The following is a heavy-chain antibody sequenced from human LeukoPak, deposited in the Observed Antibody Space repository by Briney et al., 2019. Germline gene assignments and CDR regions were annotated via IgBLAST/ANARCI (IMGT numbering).Heavy chain of an antibody. V-gene: IGHV1-46*01. D-gene: IGHD2-15*01. J-gene: IGHJ3*02. Sequence: ASVKVSCKASGYTFTSYYMHWVRQAPGQGLEWMGIINPSGGSASYAQKFQGRVTMTRDTSTSTVYMELSSLRSEDTAVYYCARAAGGTDAFDIWGQGTMVTVSS. CDR3: ARAAGGTDAFDI. CDR2: INPSGGSA. CDR1: GYTFTSYY.